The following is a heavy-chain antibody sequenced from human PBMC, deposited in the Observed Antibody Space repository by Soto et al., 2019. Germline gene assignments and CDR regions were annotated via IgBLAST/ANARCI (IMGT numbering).Heavy chain of an antibody. Sequence: EVQLLESGGGVVQPGGSLRLYCEASGFNFKKFAMGWVRQAPGEGLEWVSGIRCGGGSTFYAESVTGRFSLARDAFKNTMALPLTSLRVEDTAHYDCAKADGEQWLIPLLDNWGQGPQVTVS. D-gene: IGHD6-19*01. CDR3: AKADGEQWLIPLLDN. CDR2: IRCGGGST. CDR1: GFNFKKFA. J-gene: IGHJ1*01. V-gene: IGHV3-23*01.